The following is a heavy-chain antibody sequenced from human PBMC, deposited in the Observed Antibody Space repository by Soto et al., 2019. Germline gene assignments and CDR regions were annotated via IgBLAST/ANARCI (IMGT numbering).Heavy chain of an antibody. Sequence: EVQLLESGGGLVQPGGSLRLSCAASGFTFSNYDMSWVRQVPGKGLEWVSGISGSGGSTYYADSVKGRFTISRDNSKSTLYLQMTSLGAEDTAVYYCLDPPTSDYWGQGTLVTVSS. CDR3: LDPPTSDY. CDR2: ISGSGGST. V-gene: IGHV3-23*01. J-gene: IGHJ4*02. D-gene: IGHD3-3*01. CDR1: GFTFSNYD.